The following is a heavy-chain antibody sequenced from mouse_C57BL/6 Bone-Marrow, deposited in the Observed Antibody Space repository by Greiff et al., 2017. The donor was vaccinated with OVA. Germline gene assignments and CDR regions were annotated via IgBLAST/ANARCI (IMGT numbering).Heavy chain of an antibody. CDR2: IDPSDSYT. Sequence: VQLQQPGAELVKPGASVKLSCKASGYTFTSYWMQWVKQRPGQGLEWIGEIDPSDSYTNYNQKFKGKATLTVDTSSSTAYMQLSSLTSEDSAVYYCARGQLRLGYFDYWGQGTTLTVSS. D-gene: IGHD3-2*02. V-gene: IGHV1-50*01. J-gene: IGHJ2*01. CDR3: ARGQLRLGYFDY. CDR1: GYTFTSYW.